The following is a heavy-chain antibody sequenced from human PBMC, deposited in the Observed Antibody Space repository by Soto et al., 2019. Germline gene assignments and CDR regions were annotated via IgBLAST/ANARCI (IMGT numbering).Heavy chain of an antibody. J-gene: IGHJ6*02. D-gene: IGHD3-22*01. CDR2: ISAYNGNT. Sequence: ASVKVSCKASGYTFTSYGISWVRQAPGQGLEWMGWISAYNGNTNYAQKLQGRVTMTTDTSTSTAYMELRSLRSDDTAVYYCARDPVIGTYYHRIELWGPASPVSVPS. CDR3: ARDPVIGTYYHRIEL. V-gene: IGHV1-18*01. CDR1: GYTFTSYG.